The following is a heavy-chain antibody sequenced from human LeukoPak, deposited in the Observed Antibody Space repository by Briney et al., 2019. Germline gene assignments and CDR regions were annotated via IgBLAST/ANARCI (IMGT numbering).Heavy chain of an antibody. CDR1: GFTFSFYG. Sequence: GGSLRLSCAASGFTFSFYGMSWVRQAPGRGLEWVSVIYSGGSTYYADSAKGRFTISRDNSKNTLFLQMNSLRAGDTAVYYCARGTVTMVDYWGQGTLVTVSS. CDR3: ARGTVTMVDY. V-gene: IGHV3-66*01. J-gene: IGHJ4*02. D-gene: IGHD3-10*01. CDR2: IYSGGST.